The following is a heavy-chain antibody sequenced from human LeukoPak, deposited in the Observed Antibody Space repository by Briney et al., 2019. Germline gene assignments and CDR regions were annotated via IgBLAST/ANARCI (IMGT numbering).Heavy chain of an antibody. V-gene: IGHV3-30-3*01. D-gene: IGHD3-10*01. CDR1: GFTFSSYA. J-gene: IGHJ4*02. CDR3: ARTQTATYYYGSGSYYNPVGY. Sequence: PGGSLRLSCAASGFTFSSYAMHWVRQAPGKGLEWVAVISYDGSNKYYADSVKGRFTISRDNSKNTLYLQMNSLRAEDTAVYYCARTQTATYYYGSGSYYNPVGYWGQGTLVTVSS. CDR2: ISYDGSNK.